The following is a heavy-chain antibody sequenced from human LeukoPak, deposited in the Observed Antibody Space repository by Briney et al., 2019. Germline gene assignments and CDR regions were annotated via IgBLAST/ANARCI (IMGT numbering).Heavy chain of an antibody. Sequence: GRSLRLSCAASGFTFSSYGMHWVRQAPGKGLEWVAVISYDGSNKYYADSVKGRFIISRDNSKNTLYLQMNSLRAEDTAVYYCAKCRGWDSSGWPIDYWGQGTLVTVSS. D-gene: IGHD6-19*01. J-gene: IGHJ4*02. V-gene: IGHV3-30*18. CDR3: AKCRGWDSSGWPIDY. CDR2: ISYDGSNK. CDR1: GFTFSSYG.